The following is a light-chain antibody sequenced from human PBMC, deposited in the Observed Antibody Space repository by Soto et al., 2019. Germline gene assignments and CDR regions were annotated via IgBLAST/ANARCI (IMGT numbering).Light chain of an antibody. Sequence: DLQMTQSPSSLSASVGDRVTITCRASQGISNNLAWYQQKPGKVPKLLIYSASTLQSGVPSRFSGSGSGTDFTLTISSLQPEDVATYYCQNYHSAPKTFGQGTRVEFK. CDR2: SAS. V-gene: IGKV1-27*01. CDR3: QNYHSAPKT. J-gene: IGKJ1*01. CDR1: QGISNN.